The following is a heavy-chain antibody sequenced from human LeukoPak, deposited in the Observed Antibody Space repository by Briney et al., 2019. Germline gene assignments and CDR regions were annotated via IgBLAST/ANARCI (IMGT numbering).Heavy chain of an antibody. J-gene: IGHJ4*02. Sequence: GGSLRLSCAASGFAFSTYSMNWVRQAPGKGLEWVSSISSSSDYIYYADSVKGRFTISRDNAKNSLYLQMNSLRAEDTALYYCARPMEGYSGSGSWYFDYWGQGTLVTVSS. CDR3: ARPMEGYSGSGSWYFDY. CDR1: GFAFSTYS. CDR2: ISSSSDYI. D-gene: IGHD3-10*01. V-gene: IGHV3-21*01.